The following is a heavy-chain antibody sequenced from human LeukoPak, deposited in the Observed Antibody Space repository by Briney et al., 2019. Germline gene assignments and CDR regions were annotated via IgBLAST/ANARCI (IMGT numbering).Heavy chain of an antibody. D-gene: IGHD6-13*01. V-gene: IGHV1-69*04. CDR1: GGTFSSYA. Sequence: SVKVSCKASGGTFSSYAISWVRQAPGQGLEWMGRIIPILGIANYAQKFQGRVTITADKSTSTAYMELSSLRSEDTAVYYCARGPGYGSSWYQNWFDPWGQGTLVTVSS. J-gene: IGHJ5*02. CDR2: IIPILGIA. CDR3: ARGPGYGSSWYQNWFDP.